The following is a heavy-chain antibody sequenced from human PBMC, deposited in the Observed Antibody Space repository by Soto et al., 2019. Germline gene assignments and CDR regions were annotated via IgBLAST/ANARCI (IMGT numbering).Heavy chain of an antibody. D-gene: IGHD6-13*01. J-gene: IGHJ4*02. CDR3: ARGTGYSSSWPLWD. Sequence: VGSLRLSCAASGFTFSSYGMHWVRQAPGKGLEWVAVIWYDGSNKYYADSVKGRFTISRDNSKNTLYLQMNSLRAEDTAVYYCARGTGYSSSWPLWDWGQGTLVTVSS. V-gene: IGHV3-33*01. CDR1: GFTFSSYG. CDR2: IWYDGSNK.